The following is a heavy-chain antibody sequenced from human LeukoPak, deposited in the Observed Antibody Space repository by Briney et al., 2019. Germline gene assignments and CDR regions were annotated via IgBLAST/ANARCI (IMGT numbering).Heavy chain of an antibody. J-gene: IGHJ4*02. CDR2: ISAYNGNT. V-gene: IGHV1-18*01. Sequence: ASVKVSCKASGYTFTNYGISWVRQAPGQGLEWMGWISAYNGNTNYAQKLQGRVTMTTDTSTSTAYMDLRSLRSDDTAVYYCARARYSSSCPGYWGQGTLVTVSS. CDR3: ARARYSSSCPGY. CDR1: GYTFTNYG. D-gene: IGHD6-13*01.